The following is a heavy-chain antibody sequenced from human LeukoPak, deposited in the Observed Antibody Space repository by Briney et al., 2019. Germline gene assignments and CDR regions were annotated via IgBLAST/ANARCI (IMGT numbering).Heavy chain of an antibody. CDR1: GFTFSSYG. CDR3: ARFEQGYYYGMDV. V-gene: IGHV3-33*01. Sequence: GGSLRLSCAASGFTFSSYGMHWVRQAPGKGLEWVAVIWYDGSNKYYADSVKGRFTISRDNSENTLYLQMNSLRAEDTAVYYCARFEQGYYYGMDVWGQGTTVTVSS. CDR2: IWYDGSNK. J-gene: IGHJ6*02. D-gene: IGHD3-9*01.